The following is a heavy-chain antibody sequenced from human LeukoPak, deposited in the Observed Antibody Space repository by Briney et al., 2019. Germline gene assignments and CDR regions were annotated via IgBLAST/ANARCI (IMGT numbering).Heavy chain of an antibody. V-gene: IGHV4-39*07. J-gene: IGHJ6*03. CDR1: GGSISSSSYY. D-gene: IGHD5-12*01. CDR2: IYYSGST. CDR3: ARAPDGYSGYNNYYYYYYMDV. Sequence: SETLSLTCTVSGGSISSSSYYWGWIRQPPWKGLEWIGSIYYSGSTYYNPSLKSRVTISVDTSKNQFSLKLSSVTAADTAVYYCARAPDGYSGYNNYYYYYYMDVWGKGTTVTVSS.